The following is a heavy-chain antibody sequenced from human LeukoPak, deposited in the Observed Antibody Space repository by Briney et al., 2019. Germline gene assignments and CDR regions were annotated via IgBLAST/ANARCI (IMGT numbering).Heavy chain of an antibody. CDR2: IYYSGST. CDR3: ARVTGYQLLLS. CDR1: GGSISSFY. Sequence: ASETLSLTCTVSGGSISSFYWSWIREPPGKGLEWIGYIYYSGSTDYNPSLRSRVTLSIDTSKSQFSLKLNSVTAADTAVYYCARVTGYQLLLSWGQGTLVTVSS. J-gene: IGHJ4*02. V-gene: IGHV4-59*01. D-gene: IGHD2-2*01.